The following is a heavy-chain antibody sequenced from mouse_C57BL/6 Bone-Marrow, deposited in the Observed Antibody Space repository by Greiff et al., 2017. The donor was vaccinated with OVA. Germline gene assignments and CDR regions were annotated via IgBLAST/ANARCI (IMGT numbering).Heavy chain of an antibody. CDR1: GYAFSSYW. CDR2: IYPGDGAT. V-gene: IGHV1-80*01. J-gene: IGHJ2*01. Sequence: QVHVKQSGAELVKPGASVEISCKASGYAFSSYWMNWVKQRPGKGLEWIGQIYPGDGATNYNGKFKGKAKLTAYKSSSTASMQLSSLTADDSAVYFCARGYFWGQGTTLTVSS. CDR3: ARGYF.